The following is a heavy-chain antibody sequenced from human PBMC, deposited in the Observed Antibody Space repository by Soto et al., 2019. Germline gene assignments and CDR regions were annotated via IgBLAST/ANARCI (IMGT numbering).Heavy chain of an antibody. V-gene: IGHV3-23*01. J-gene: IGHJ4*02. Sequence: GGSLRLSCAASGFTFAYYAMSWVRQAPGKGLEWVSAISASGGTTYFADSVKGRFAISRDTSKNTLYLQMNSLRAEDTAVYYCARAEYCADGLCYSGPFDYWGQGTLVTVSS. CDR1: GFTFAYYA. CDR2: ISASGGTT. D-gene: IGHD2-15*01. CDR3: ARAEYCADGLCYSGPFDY.